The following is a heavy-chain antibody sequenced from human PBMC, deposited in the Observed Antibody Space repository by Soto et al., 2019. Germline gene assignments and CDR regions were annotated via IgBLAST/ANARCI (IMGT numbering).Heavy chain of an antibody. V-gene: IGHV4-39*01. CDR1: GGSISSSSYY. Sequence: QLQLQESGPGLVKPSETLSLTCTVSGGSISSSSYYWGWIRQPPGKGLEWIGSIYYSGSTYYNPSLKSRVTISVDTSKNQFSLKLSSVTAADTAVYYCARLERFYYYYGMDVWGQGTTVTVSS. J-gene: IGHJ6*02. D-gene: IGHD6-25*01. CDR3: ARLERFYYYYGMDV. CDR2: IYYSGST.